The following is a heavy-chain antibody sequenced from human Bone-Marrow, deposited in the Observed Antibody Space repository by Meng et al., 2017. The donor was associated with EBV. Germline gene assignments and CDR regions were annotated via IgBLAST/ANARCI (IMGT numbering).Heavy chain of an antibody. J-gene: IGHJ4*02. CDR1: GYTFTSYA. D-gene: IGHD5-24*01. V-gene: IGHV7-4-1*02. CDR2: INTNTGNP. CDR3: AREAPDGYNPMPPVY. Sequence: QAQLVQSGAEVKKPGASVKVSCNASGYTFTSYAMNWVRQAPGQGLEWMGWINTNTGNPTYAQGFTGRFVFSLDTSVSTAYLQISSLKAEDTAVYYCAREAPDGYNPMPPVYWGQGTLVTVSS.